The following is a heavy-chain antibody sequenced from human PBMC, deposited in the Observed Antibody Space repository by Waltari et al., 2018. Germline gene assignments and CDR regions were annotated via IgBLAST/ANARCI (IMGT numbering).Heavy chain of an antibody. Sequence: QVQLQESGPGLVKPSETLSLTCAVSGGSISAYYWNWIRQAPGKGLEWIAYIYGGSGSTSYNPSLKSRVTISIDTSKNQFSLKLSSVTAADTAVYYCARSYSWNGHFDYWGQGVLVTVSS. J-gene: IGHJ4*02. V-gene: IGHV4-59*12. CDR2: IYGGSGST. CDR3: ARSYSWNGHFDY. CDR1: GGSISAYY. D-gene: IGHD1-20*01.